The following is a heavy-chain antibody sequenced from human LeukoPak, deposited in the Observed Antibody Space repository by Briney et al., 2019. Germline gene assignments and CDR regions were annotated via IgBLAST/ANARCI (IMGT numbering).Heavy chain of an antibody. Sequence: GGSLRLSCAASGFTFDDYTMHWVRQAPGKGLEWVSLISWDGGSTYYADSVKGRFTISRDNSRNSLYLQMNSLRTEDTALYYCAKDIDYGSGSSIYYYYGMDVWGQGTTVTVSS. CDR3: AKDIDYGSGSSIYYYYGMDV. V-gene: IGHV3-43*01. CDR1: GFTFDDYT. CDR2: ISWDGGST. J-gene: IGHJ6*02. D-gene: IGHD3-10*01.